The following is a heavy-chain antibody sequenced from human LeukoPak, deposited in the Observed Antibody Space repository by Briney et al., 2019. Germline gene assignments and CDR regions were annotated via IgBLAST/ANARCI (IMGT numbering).Heavy chain of an antibody. CDR1: GYTFTSYG. J-gene: IGHJ1*01. CDR2: ISAYNGKT. CDR3: ARDYVPWSDYGDARWFQH. Sequence: ASVKVSCKASGYTFTSYGLSWVRHAPGQGLEWMGWISAYNGKTNYAQKFQGRVIMTTDTSTSTAFMELRSLRSDDSAVHYCARDYVPWSDYGDARWFQHWGQGTLVTVSS. V-gene: IGHV1-18*01. D-gene: IGHD4-17*01.